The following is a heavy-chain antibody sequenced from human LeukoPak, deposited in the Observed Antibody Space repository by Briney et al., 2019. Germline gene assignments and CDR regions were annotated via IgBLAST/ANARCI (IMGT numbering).Heavy chain of an antibody. V-gene: IGHV3-7*01. Sequence: GGSLRLSCAASGFTFTIYWMNWVRQAPGKGLEWVANIKQDGSEKYYVDSVKGRFTISRDNAKNSLSSLRAEDTAVYYCASFGILVSWGAFDIWGQGTMVTVSS. D-gene: IGHD5/OR15-5a*01. CDR2: IKQDGSEK. J-gene: IGHJ3*02. CDR1: GFTFTIYW. CDR3: ASFGILVSWGAFDI.